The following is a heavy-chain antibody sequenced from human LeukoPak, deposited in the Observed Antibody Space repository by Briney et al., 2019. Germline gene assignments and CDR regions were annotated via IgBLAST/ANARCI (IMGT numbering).Heavy chain of an antibody. D-gene: IGHD6-13*01. CDR3: TRGGSSSWFSMDV. J-gene: IGHJ6*03. Sequence: GGSLRLSCAASGFTFSGSAMHWVRQASGKGLEWVGRIRSKANSYATAYAASVKGRFTISRDDSKNTAYLQMNSLKTEDTAVYYCTRGGSSSWFSMDVWGKGTTVTVSS. CDR1: GFTFSGSA. CDR2: IRSKANSYAT. V-gene: IGHV3-73*01.